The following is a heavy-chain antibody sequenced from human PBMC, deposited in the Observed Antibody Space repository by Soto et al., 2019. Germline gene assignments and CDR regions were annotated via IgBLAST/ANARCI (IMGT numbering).Heavy chain of an antibody. J-gene: IGHJ4*02. D-gene: IGHD2-15*01. V-gene: IGHV4-30-4*01. Sequence: SETLSLTXTVSGGSISSGDYYWSWIRQPPGKGLEWIGYIYYSGSTYYNPSLKSRVTISVDTSKNQFSLKLSSVTAADTAVYYCARRYCSGGSCFFDYWGQGTLVTVS. CDR2: IYYSGST. CDR1: GGSISSGDYY. CDR3: ARRYCSGGSCFFDY.